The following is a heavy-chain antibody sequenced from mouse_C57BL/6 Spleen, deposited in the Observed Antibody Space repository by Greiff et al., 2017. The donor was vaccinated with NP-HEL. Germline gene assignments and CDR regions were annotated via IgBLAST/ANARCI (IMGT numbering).Heavy chain of an antibody. CDR3: TTGYDGYSSYYAMDY. D-gene: IGHD2-3*01. Sequence: EVQLQQSGAELVRPGASVKLSCTASGFNIKDYYMHWVKQRPEQGLEWIGRIDPEDGDTEYAPKFQGKATMTADTSSNTAYLQLSSLTSEDTAVDYCTTGYDGYSSYYAMDYWGQGTSVTVSS. CDR1: GFNIKDYY. CDR2: IDPEDGDT. V-gene: IGHV14-1*01. J-gene: IGHJ4*01.